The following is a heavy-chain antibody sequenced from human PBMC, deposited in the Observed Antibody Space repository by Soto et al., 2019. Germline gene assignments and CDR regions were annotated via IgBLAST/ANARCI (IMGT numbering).Heavy chain of an antibody. J-gene: IGHJ5*02. CDR3: AKDLMELLLPGWFDP. V-gene: IGHV3-23*01. CDR2: ISGSGGST. CDR1: GFTFSSYA. Sequence: GGSLRLSCAASGFTFSSYAMSWVRQAPGKGLEWVSAISGSGGSTYYADSVKGRFTISRDNSKNTLYLQMNSLRAEDTAVYYCAKDLMELLLPGWFDPWGQGTLVTVSS. D-gene: IGHD1-7*01.